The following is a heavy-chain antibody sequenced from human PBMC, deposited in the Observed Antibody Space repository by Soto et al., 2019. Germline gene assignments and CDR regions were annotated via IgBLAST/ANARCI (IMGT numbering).Heavy chain of an antibody. CDR2: LSYNGVTT. CDR1: GFTFNTYS. V-gene: IGHV3-30-3*01. CDR3: VREIGMGGFDV. J-gene: IGHJ3*01. Sequence: QVQVVESGGGVVQPGRSLRLSCVASGFTFNTYSTHWVRRAPGQGLVEWVAVLSYNGVTTYYADSVEGRFTISRDDSKNTLYLQMNSLRPEDTAVYHCVREIGMGGFDVWDQGTMVSVS. D-gene: IGHD2-15*01.